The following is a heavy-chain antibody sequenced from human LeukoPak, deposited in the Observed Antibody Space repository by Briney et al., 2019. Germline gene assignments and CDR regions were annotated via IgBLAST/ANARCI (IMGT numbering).Heavy chain of an antibody. CDR1: GGSFSGYY. CDR2: INHSGST. J-gene: IGHJ3*02. Sequence: PSETLSLTCAVYGGSFSGYYWSWIRQPPGKGLEWIGEINHSGSTNYNPSLKSRVTISVDTSKNQFSLKLSSVTAADTAVYYCANQGAVVAAKLGGDAFDIWGQGTMVTVSS. D-gene: IGHD2-15*01. CDR3: ANQGAVVAAKLGGDAFDI. V-gene: IGHV4-34*01.